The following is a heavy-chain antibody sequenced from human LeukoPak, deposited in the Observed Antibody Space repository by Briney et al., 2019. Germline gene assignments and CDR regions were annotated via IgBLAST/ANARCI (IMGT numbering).Heavy chain of an antibody. CDR3: AKDHEVTTSPYYFDY. CDR2: ITGSSGST. CDR1: GFTFSSYA. D-gene: IGHD4-17*01. V-gene: IGHV3-23*01. Sequence: GGSLRLSCTGSGFTFSSYAMSWVRQAPGKGLEWVSSITGSSGSTYYADSVKGRFTISRDNSENTLYLQMNSLRAEDTAVYYCAKDHEVTTSPYYFDYWGQGTLVTVSS. J-gene: IGHJ4*02.